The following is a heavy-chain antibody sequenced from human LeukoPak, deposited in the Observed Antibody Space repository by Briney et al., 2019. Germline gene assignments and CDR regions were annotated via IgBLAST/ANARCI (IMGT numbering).Heavy chain of an antibody. J-gene: IGHJ6*03. CDR3: ARGTWHLNLYYYMDV. CDR2: INHSGST. V-gene: IGHV4-34*01. D-gene: IGHD1-14*01. CDR1: GGSFSGYY. Sequence: PSETLSLTCAVYGGSFSGYYWSWIRQPPGKGLEWIGEINHSGSTNCNPSLKSRVTISVDTSKNQFSLKLSSVTAADTAVYYCARGTWHLNLYYYMDVWGKGTTVTISS.